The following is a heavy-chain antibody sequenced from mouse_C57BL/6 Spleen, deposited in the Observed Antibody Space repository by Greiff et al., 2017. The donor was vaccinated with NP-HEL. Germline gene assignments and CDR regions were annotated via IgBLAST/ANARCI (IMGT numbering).Heavy chain of an antibody. CDR3: ARGESDGYLFAY. D-gene: IGHD2-3*01. J-gene: IGHJ3*01. CDR1: GFTFSDYY. Sequence: EVKLVESEGGLVQPGSSMKLSCTASGFTFSDYYMAWVRQVPEKGLEWVANINYDGSSTYYLDSLKSRFIISRDNAKNILYLQMSSLKSEDTATYYCARGESDGYLFAYWGQGTPVTVSA. CDR2: INYDGSST. V-gene: IGHV5-16*01.